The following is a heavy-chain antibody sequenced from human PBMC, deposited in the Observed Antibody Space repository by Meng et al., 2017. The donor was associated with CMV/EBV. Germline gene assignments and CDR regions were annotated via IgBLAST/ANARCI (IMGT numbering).Heavy chain of an antibody. Sequence: QLQLQESGPGLVRPSETLSLTCTVSGGSISSSSYYWGWIRQPPGKGLEWIGSIYYSGSTYYNPSLKSRVTISVDTSKNQFSLKLSSVTAADTAVYYCARDSYYDSSGYYSLWFDPWGQGTLVTVSS. CDR1: GGSISSSSYY. V-gene: IGHV4-39*07. CDR2: IYYSGST. D-gene: IGHD3-22*01. CDR3: ARDSYYDSSGYYSLWFDP. J-gene: IGHJ5*02.